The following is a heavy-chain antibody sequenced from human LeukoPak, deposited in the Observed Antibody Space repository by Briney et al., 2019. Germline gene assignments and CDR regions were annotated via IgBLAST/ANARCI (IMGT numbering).Heavy chain of an antibody. J-gene: IGHJ4*02. CDR1: GYTFTNYG. CDR2: ISAYNGNI. CDR3: ARDHMRFLEWFQFDY. V-gene: IGHV1-18*01. Sequence: GASVKVSCKASGYTFTNYGISWVRQAPGQGLEWMGWISAYNGNINYAQKLQGRVTMTTDTSTSTAYMELRSLRSDDTAVYYCARDHMRFLEWFQFDYWGQGTLVTVSS. D-gene: IGHD3-3*01.